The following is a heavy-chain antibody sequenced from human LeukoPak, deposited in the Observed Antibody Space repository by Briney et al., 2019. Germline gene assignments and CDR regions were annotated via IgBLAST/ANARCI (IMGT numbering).Heavy chain of an antibody. Sequence: LGGSLRLSCAASGFTFSSYWMSWVRQAPGKGLEGVAVILYDGRNKYYGDSVEGRFTISRDNSKNTVYLEMNSLRAEDTAVYYCAKDLMKTGYCSGASCYGRTDWGQGTLVTVSS. J-gene: IGHJ4*02. CDR3: AKDLMKTGYCSGASCYGRTD. CDR1: GFTFSSYW. D-gene: IGHD2-15*01. V-gene: IGHV3-30*18. CDR2: ILYDGRNK.